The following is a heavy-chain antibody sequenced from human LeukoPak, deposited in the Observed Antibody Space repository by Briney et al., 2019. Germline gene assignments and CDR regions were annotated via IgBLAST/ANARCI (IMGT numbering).Heavy chain of an antibody. V-gene: IGHV4-59*01. CDR1: GGSISSYY. CDR2: IYYSGST. J-gene: IGHJ4*02. Sequence: SETLSLTCTVSGGSISSYYWSWIRQPPGKGLEWIGYIYYSGSTNYNPSLKSRVTISVDTSKNQFSLKLSSVPAADTAVYYCARESRAYSGSYRTPFDYWGQGTLVTVSS. D-gene: IGHD1-26*01. CDR3: ARESRAYSGSYRTPFDY.